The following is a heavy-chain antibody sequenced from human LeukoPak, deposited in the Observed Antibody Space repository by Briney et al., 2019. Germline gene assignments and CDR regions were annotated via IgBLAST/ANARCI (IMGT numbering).Heavy chain of an antibody. J-gene: IGHJ6*04. CDR3: AKSQQVRPYYYYGMDV. D-gene: IGHD3-10*01. CDR1: GFTFSSYA. V-gene: IGHV3-23*01. CDR2: ISGSGGST. Sequence: QSGGSLRLSCAASGFTFSSYAMSWVRQAPGKGLVWVSAISGSGGSTYYADSVRGRFTISRDNSKNTLYLQMNSLRAEDTAVYYCAKSQQVRPYYYYGMDVWGKGTTVTVSS.